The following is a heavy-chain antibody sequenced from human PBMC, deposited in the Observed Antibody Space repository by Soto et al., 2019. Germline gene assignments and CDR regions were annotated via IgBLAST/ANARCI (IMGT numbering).Heavy chain of an antibody. CDR1: GFTFSSYA. Sequence: GSLRLSCAASGFTFSSYAMHWVRQAPGKGLEWVAVISYDGSNKYYADSVKGRFTISRDNSKNTLYLQMNSLRAEDTAVYYCARAPALEYFDLWGRGTLVTSPQ. CDR3: ARAPALEYFDL. CDR2: ISYDGSNK. J-gene: IGHJ2*01. D-gene: IGHD6-25*01. V-gene: IGHV3-30-3*01.